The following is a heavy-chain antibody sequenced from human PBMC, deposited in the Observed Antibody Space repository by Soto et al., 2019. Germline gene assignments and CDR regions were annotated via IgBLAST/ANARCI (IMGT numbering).Heavy chain of an antibody. J-gene: IGHJ4*02. CDR2: ISSSSSYI. CDR1: GFTFSSYS. CDR3: VRAYSTVYPNYLDD. Sequence: GGSLRLSCAASGFTFSSYSMNWVRQAPGKGLEWVSSISSSSSYIYYADSVKGRFTISRDNAKNSLYLQMNSLRAEDTAVYSCVRAYSTVYPNYLDDWGQGTMVTVSS. V-gene: IGHV3-21*04. D-gene: IGHD2-15*01.